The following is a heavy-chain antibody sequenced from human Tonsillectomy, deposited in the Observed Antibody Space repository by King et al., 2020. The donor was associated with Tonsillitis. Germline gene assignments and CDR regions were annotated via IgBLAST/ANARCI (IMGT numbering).Heavy chain of an antibody. V-gene: IGHV3-33*05. Sequence: VQLVESGGGVVQPGKSLRLSCAASGFTFSAYGMHWVRQAPGKGPEWVALISFDGRIKYHSDSVKGRFTVSRDDSKSTLFLQMDSLRVEDTAVYYCAGVGGAYSSDRNYIDYWGQGSLVTVSS. J-gene: IGHJ4*02. CDR1: GFTFSAYG. D-gene: IGHD6-25*01. CDR3: AGVGGAYSSDRNYIDY. CDR2: ISFDGRIK.